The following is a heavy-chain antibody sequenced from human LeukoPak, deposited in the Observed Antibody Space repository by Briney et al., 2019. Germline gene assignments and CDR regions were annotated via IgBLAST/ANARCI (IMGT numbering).Heavy chain of an antibody. D-gene: IGHD4-17*01. J-gene: IGHJ4*02. CDR1: GGSISSGGYY. CDR2: IYYSGST. CDR3: ARSGAGYGDSGLDY. V-gene: IGHV4-31*03. Sequence: PSQTLSITCTVSGGSISSGGYYWSWIRQHPGKGLEWIGYIYYSGSTYYNPSLKSRVTISVDTSKNQFSLKLCSVTAADTAVYYCARSGAGYGDSGLDYWGQGTLVTVSS.